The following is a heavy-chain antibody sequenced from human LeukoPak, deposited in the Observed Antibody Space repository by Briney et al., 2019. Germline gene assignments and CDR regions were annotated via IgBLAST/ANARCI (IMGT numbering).Heavy chain of an antibody. Sequence: GASVKVSCKASGYTFTGYYMHWVRQAPGQGLEWMGWINPNSGGTNYAQKFQGRVTMTRDTSISTAYMELSRLRSDDTAVYYCARDPAGRVGAGYYYYMDVWGKGTTVTVSS. V-gene: IGHV1-2*02. CDR3: ARDPAGRVGAGYYYYMDV. J-gene: IGHJ6*03. D-gene: IGHD1-26*01. CDR1: GYTFTGYY. CDR2: INPNSGGT.